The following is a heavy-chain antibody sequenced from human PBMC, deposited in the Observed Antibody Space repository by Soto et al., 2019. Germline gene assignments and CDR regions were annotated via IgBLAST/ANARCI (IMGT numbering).Heavy chain of an antibody. V-gene: IGHV1-2*02. D-gene: IGHD1-1*01. CDR1: GYTFSDYF. CDR3: AREQATAKPEGVDF. J-gene: IGHJ4*02. Sequence: ASVKVSCKASGYTFSDYFIHWVRQAPGQGLEWMGWINPNSGGTKYAPKFQGGVTMTRDTSITTAYMELSRLRSGDAAVYYCAREQATAKPEGVDFWGQGTLVTVSS. CDR2: INPNSGGT.